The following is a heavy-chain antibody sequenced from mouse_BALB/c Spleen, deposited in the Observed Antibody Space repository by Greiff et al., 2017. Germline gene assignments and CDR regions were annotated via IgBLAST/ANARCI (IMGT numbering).Heavy chain of an antibody. D-gene: IGHD2-4*01. V-gene: IGHV5-12-2*01. Sequence: EVQRVESGGGLVQPGGSLKLSCAASGFTFSSYTMSWVRQTPEKRLEWVAYISNGGGSTYYPDTVKGRFTISRDNAKNTLYLQMSSLKSEDTAMYYCASQGLRAWYAYWGQGTLVTVSA. CDR3: ASQGLRAWYAY. CDR2: ISNGGGST. CDR1: GFTFSSYT. J-gene: IGHJ3*01.